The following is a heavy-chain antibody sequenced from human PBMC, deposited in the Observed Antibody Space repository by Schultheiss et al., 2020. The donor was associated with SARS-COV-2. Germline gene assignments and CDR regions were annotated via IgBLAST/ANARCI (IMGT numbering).Heavy chain of an antibody. CDR1: GFTFRSYE. CDR3: AREEWELGAFDT. V-gene: IGHV3-48*03. J-gene: IGHJ3*02. CDR2: ISSSGSTI. D-gene: IGHD1-26*01. Sequence: GGSLRLSCSASGFTFRSYEMTWVRQAPGKGLEWVSHISSSGSTIKYADSVKGRFTISRDNAKNSLFLQMNSLRAEDTAVYYCAREEWELGAFDTWGQGTMVTVSS.